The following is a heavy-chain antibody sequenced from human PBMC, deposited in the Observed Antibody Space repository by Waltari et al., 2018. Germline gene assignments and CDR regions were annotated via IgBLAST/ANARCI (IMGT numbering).Heavy chain of an antibody. D-gene: IGHD3-3*01. CDR2: ISSSSSYI. J-gene: IGHJ3*02. CDR3: ARGWTGQLRAFDI. Sequence: EVQLVESGGGLVKPGGSLRLSCASSGFTFSSYSMNWVRQAPGKGLEWVSSISSSSSYIYYADSVKGRFTISRDNAKNSLYLQMNSLRAEDTAVYYCARGWTGQLRAFDIWGQGTMVTVSS. V-gene: IGHV3-21*01. CDR1: GFTFSSYS.